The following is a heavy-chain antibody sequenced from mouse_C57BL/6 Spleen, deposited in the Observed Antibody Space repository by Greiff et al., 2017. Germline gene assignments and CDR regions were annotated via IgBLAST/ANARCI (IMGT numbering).Heavy chain of an antibody. CDR2: INPGSGGT. Sequence: VQLQQSGAELVRPGTSVKVSCKASGYAFTNYLIEWVKQRPGQGLEWIGVINPGSGGTNYNEKFKGKATLTADKSSSTAYMQLSSLTSEDSAVYFCAARSFDFDYWGQGTTLTVSS. CDR3: AARSFDFDY. CDR1: GYAFTNYL. V-gene: IGHV1-54*01. J-gene: IGHJ2*01.